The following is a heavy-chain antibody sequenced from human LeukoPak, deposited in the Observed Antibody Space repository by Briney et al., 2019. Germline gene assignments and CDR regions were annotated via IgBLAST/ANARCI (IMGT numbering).Heavy chain of an antibody. CDR1: GVIVRSNY. Sequence: GGSLRLSCVGSGVIVRSNYMTWVRQAPGKGLEWVSILYHGGSTYYADSVKGGFSISRDTSKNTLYLQMNSLRAEDTAVYYCANLPGGYYDSSGYYVIGNYFDYWGQGTLVTVSS. CDR3: ANLPGGYYDSSGYYVIGNYFDY. D-gene: IGHD3-22*01. CDR2: LYHGGST. V-gene: IGHV3-53*01. J-gene: IGHJ4*02.